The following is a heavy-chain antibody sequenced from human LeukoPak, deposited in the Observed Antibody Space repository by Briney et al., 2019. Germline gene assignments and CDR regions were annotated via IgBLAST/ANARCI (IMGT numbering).Heavy chain of an antibody. D-gene: IGHD3-10*01. CDR2: IYYSGST. Sequence: SQTLSLTCTVSGGSISSGGYYWSWIRQHPGKGLEWIGYIYYSGSTYYNPSLKSRVTISVDTSKNQFPLKLSSVTAADTAVYYCARGVSMVRGVAFDYWGQGTLVTVSS. V-gene: IGHV4-31*03. CDR1: GGSISSGGYY. CDR3: ARGVSMVRGVAFDY. J-gene: IGHJ4*02.